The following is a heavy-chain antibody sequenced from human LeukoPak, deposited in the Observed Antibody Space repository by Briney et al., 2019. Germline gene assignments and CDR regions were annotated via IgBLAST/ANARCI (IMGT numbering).Heavy chain of an antibody. V-gene: IGHV3-48*03. CDR3: ARRYYGVDY. CDR1: GFSFSSYE. CDR2: ISSSGSGK. D-gene: IGHD4-17*01. J-gene: IGHJ4*02. Sequence: GGSLRLSCAASGFSFSSYEMTWVRQAPGKGLEWVSFISSSGSGKNYADSVKGRFTISRDNAKNSLYLQMNSLRADDTAVYYCARRYYGVDYWGQGTLVSVSS.